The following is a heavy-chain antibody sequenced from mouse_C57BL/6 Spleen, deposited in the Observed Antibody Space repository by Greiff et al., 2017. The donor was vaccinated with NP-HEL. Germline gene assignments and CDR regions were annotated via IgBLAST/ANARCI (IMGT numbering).Heavy chain of an antibody. CDR1: GFTFSSYT. CDR3: ARRHYGNYDYFDY. J-gene: IGHJ2*01. D-gene: IGHD2-1*01. Sequence: VQLKESGGGLVKPGGSLKLSCAASGFTFSSYTMSWVRQTPEKRLEWVATISGGGGNTYYPDSVKGRFTISRDNAKNTLYLQMSSLRSEDTALYYCARRHYGNYDYFDYWGQGTTLTVSS. V-gene: IGHV5-9*01. CDR2: ISGGGGNT.